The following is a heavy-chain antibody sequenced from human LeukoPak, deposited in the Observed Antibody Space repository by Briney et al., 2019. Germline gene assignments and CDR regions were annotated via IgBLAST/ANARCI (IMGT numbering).Heavy chain of an antibody. J-gene: IGHJ4*02. V-gene: IGHV3-23*01. Sequence: GSLRLSCVGSGFSFSTYDMGWVRQTPGKGLEWVSAISTTGGYTEDADSVKGRFTISRDNSQNALFLQMHSLRAEDTAVYYCAKKPATIKFPFDIWGQGTLVTVSP. CDR1: GFSFSTYD. CDR3: AKKPATIKFPFDI. D-gene: IGHD5-24*01. CDR2: ISTTGGYT.